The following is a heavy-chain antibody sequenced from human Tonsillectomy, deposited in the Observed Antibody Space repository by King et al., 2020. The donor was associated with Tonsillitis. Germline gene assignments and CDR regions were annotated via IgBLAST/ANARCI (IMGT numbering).Heavy chain of an antibody. CDR2: ISWDGGST. V-gene: IGHV3-43*01. J-gene: IGHJ4*02. Sequence: VQLVESGGVVVQPGGSLRLSCAASGFTFDDYTMHWVRQAPGKGLEWVSLISWDGGSTYYADTVKGRFTIPRDNSKNSLYRQMNSLRTEDTALYYCAKDIADRYSSSWHSFDYWGQGTLVTVSS. CDR1: GFTFDDYT. CDR3: AKDIADRYSSSWHSFDY. D-gene: IGHD6-13*01.